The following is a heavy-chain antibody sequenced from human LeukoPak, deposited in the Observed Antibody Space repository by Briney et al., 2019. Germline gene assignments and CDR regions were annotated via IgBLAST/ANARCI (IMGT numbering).Heavy chain of an antibody. CDR2: IGTSTTTI. CDR3: ARDRAYSFDI. CDR1: GLSFSSYS. J-gene: IGHJ3*02. D-gene: IGHD2-21*01. V-gene: IGHV3-48*01. Sequence: PGGSLRLSCLASGLSFSSYSMNWGRQAPGEGLEWISYIGTSTTTIHYGASVKGRYTISRDNAKNSLYLQMNNLGVEDTAVYYCARDRAYSFDIWGQGTMITVSS.